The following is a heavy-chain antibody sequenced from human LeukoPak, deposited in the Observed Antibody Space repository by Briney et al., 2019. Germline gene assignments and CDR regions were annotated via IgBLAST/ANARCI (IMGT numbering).Heavy chain of an antibody. V-gene: IGHV3-48*04. CDR2: ISAGSGTI. J-gene: IGHJ2*01. CDR3: TRDLGLRRMI. CDR1: GLSVSSNN. Sequence: GGSLRLSCAASGLSVSSNNMHWVRQAPGGRLEWVAYISAGSGTIFSADSLKGRFTISRDSARESLFLQMNSLRAEDTAVYYCTRDLGLRRMIWGRGTLVLVSS.